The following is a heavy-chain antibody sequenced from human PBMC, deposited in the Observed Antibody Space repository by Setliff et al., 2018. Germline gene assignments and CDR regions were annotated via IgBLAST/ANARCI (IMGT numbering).Heavy chain of an antibody. CDR2: IYTDNGNT. CDR3: ARDTGVRGHEISGYYGGGFAY. D-gene: IGHD3-22*01. J-gene: IGHJ4*02. V-gene: IGHV1-3*04. CDR1: GYTFSANA. Sequence: ASVKVSCKASGYTFSANAIHWVRQAPGQRLEWMGFIYTDNGNTKYSKNFQDRVAITRDTSASTAYMEMRSLTSDDTAVYYCARDTGVRGHEISGYYGGGFAYWGQGTPVTVSS.